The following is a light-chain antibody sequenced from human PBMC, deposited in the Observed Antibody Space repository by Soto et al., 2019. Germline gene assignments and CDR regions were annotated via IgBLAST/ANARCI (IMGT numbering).Light chain of an antibody. V-gene: IGLV1-44*01. CDR1: RSNIGSNT. Sequence: SVLTQPPSASGTPGQRVTISCSGSRSNIGSNTVNWYQQLPGSAPKLLIYSNNQRPSGVPDRFSGSKSGTSASLAISGLQSEDEADYYCAAWDESLNGFYVFGTGTKVTVL. CDR2: SNN. CDR3: AAWDESLNGFYV. J-gene: IGLJ1*01.